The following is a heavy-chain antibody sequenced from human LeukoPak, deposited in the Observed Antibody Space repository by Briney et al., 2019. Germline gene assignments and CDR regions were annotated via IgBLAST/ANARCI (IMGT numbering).Heavy chain of an antibody. J-gene: IGHJ4*02. CDR2: ISTSGGTI. CDR3: ARHIPFDC. CDR1: GFTFSSSS. Sequence: QPGGSLRLSCAASGFTFSSSSMNWVRQAPEKGLEWVSYISTSGGTIYYADSVKGRFTISRGNAKNSLYLQMDSLRAEDTAVYYCARHIPFDCWGQGTLVTVSS. D-gene: IGHD2-21*01. V-gene: IGHV3-48*01.